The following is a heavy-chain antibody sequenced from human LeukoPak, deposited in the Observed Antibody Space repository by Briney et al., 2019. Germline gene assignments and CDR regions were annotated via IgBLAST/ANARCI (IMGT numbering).Heavy chain of an antibody. Sequence: ASVNVSCKASGYTFTNYGISWVRQAPGQGLQWMGWISAYNGNTNYAQNLQGRVTMITETSTNTAYMEMRSLRSDDTAVYYCAKHFSLRYSSGWTSFEYWGQGTLVTVSS. CDR2: ISAYNGNT. D-gene: IGHD6-19*01. CDR3: AKHFSLRYSSGWTSFEY. J-gene: IGHJ4*02. CDR1: GYTFTNYG. V-gene: IGHV1-18*01.